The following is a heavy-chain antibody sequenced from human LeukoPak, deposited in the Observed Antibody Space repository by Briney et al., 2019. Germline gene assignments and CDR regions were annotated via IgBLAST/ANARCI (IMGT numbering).Heavy chain of an antibody. Sequence: GGSLRLSCAASGFTFSNYGMSWVRQAPGKGLEWVSAISGSGDSTYYADSVKGRFTISRDNSKNTLYLQMNSLRAEDTAIYYCAIFQISTRWPEYFQHWGQGTLVTVSS. V-gene: IGHV3-23*01. D-gene: IGHD2-15*01. CDR1: GFTFSNYG. CDR3: AIFQISTRWPEYFQH. CDR2: ISGSGDST. J-gene: IGHJ1*01.